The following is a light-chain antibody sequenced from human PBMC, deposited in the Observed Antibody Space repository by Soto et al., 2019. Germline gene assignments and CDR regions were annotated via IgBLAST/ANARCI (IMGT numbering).Light chain of an antibody. J-gene: IGLJ1*01. CDR1: SSDVGSYNL. Sequence: ALTQPASVSGSPGQSITISCTGTSSDVGSYNLVSWYQQHPGKAPKLMIYEVSKRPSGVSNRFSGSKSGNTASLTISGLQAEDESDYYCCSYAGSSTYVFGTGTKVTVL. CDR2: EVS. CDR3: CSYAGSSTYV. V-gene: IGLV2-23*02.